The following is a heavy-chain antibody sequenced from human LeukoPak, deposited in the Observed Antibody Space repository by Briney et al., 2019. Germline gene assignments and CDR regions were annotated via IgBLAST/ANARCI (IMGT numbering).Heavy chain of an antibody. D-gene: IGHD1-26*01. CDR3: AKALYSGSYYDGRPFDY. J-gene: IGHJ4*02. CDR2: ISGSGGST. CDR1: GFTFSSYA. V-gene: IGHV3-23*01. Sequence: GGSLRLSCAASGFTFSSYAMSWVRQAPGKGLEWVSAISGSGGSTYYADSVKGRFTISRDNSKNTLYLQMNSLGAEDTAVYYCAKALYSGSYYDGRPFDYWGQGTLVTVSS.